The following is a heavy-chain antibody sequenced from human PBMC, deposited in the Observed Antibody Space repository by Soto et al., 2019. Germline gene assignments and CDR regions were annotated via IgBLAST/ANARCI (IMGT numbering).Heavy chain of an antibody. CDR1: GGTFSSHA. CDR3: ARDWVVTALYYYYGMDV. V-gene: IGHV1-69*13. Sequence: SVKVSCKASGGTFSSHAISWVRQAPGQGLEWMGGIIPIFGTANYAQKFQGRVTITADESTSTAYMELSSLRSEDTAVYYCARDWVVTALYYYYGMDVWGQGTTVTVSS. D-gene: IGHD2-21*02. CDR2: IIPIFGTA. J-gene: IGHJ6*02.